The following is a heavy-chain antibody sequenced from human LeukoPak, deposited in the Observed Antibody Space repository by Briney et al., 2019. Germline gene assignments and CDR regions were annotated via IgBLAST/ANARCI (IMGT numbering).Heavy chain of an antibody. CDR1: GFTFGEDA. D-gene: IGHD5-24*01. CDR2: IRTKAYGGTR. V-gene: IGHV3-49*04. J-gene: IGHJ4*02. Sequence: GGSLRLSCAASGFTFGEDAMSWVRQAPGKGLEWLGFIRTKAYGGTREYAASVRGRFTISRDDSKSIAYLQMNSLKTEDTALYFCTRVWFVQRATNFGPYFDYWGQGALVTVSS. CDR3: TRVWFVQRATNFGPYFDY.